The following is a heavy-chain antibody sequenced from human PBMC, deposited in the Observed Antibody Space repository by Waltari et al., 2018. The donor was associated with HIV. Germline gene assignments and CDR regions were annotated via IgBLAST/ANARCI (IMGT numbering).Heavy chain of an antibody. CDR1: GGTFSSYA. V-gene: IGHV1-69*04. CDR2: IIPILGIA. Sequence: QVQLVQSGAEVKKPGSSVKVSCKASGGTFSSYAISWVRQAPGQGLEWMGRIIPILGIANYAQKFQGRVTSTADKSTSTAYMELSSLRSEDTAVYYCARGGSVVEYAFDIWGQGTMVTVSS. J-gene: IGHJ3*02. CDR3: ARGGSVVEYAFDI. D-gene: IGHD2-15*01.